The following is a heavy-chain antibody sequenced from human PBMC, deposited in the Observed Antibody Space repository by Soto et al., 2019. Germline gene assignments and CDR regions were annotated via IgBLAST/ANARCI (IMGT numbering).Heavy chain of an antibody. J-gene: IGHJ4*02. Sequence: QVQLVQSGAEVKKPGSSVMVSCKASGGTFSSYAISWVRQAPGQGLEWMGGIIPMFGTTHYAQSFQGRFTITADEFTSTAYMELTGLRSEDTAVYYCARDVRSGPYSSDGPPGVGEFDKGGQGTRVTVSS. CDR3: ARDVRSGPYSSDGPPGVGEFDK. CDR2: IIPMFGTT. D-gene: IGHD3-22*01. CDR1: GGTFSSYA. V-gene: IGHV1-69*01.